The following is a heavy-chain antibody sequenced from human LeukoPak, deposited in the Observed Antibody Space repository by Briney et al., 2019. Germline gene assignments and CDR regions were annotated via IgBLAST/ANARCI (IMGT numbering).Heavy chain of an antibody. V-gene: IGHV3-7*01. CDR2: IKHDGSQK. Sequence: GGSLRLSCVASGFSFSTYWINWVRQAPGGGLEWVAHIKHDGSQKYYVDSVKGRFTISRDNAKNSLYLQMNSLRAEDTAVYYCARDAGYGYWVVDYWGQGTLVTVSS. D-gene: IGHD5-18*01. CDR3: ARDAGYGYWVVDY. CDR1: GFSFSTYW. J-gene: IGHJ4*02.